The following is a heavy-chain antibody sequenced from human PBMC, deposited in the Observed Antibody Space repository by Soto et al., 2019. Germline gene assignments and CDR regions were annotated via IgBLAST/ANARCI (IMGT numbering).Heavy chain of an antibody. J-gene: IGHJ2*01. V-gene: IGHV1-18*01. D-gene: IGHD2-21*02. Sequence: GASVKVSCKASGYTFTSYGISWVRQAPGQGLEWMGWISAHNGNTNHAQKLQGRVTMTTDTSTSTAYVELRSLRSDDTAVYYCARATAYCGGDGYSGWYFDLWGRGTLVTVSS. CDR3: ARATAYCGGDGYSGWYFDL. CDR1: GYTFTSYG. CDR2: ISAHNGNT.